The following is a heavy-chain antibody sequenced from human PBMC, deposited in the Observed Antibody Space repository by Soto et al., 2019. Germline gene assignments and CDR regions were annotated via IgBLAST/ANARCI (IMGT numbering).Heavy chain of an antibody. CDR1: GGSISRGGYS. J-gene: IGHJ4*02. Sequence: SDTLSLTCAVSGGSISRGGYSWSWIRQPPGKGLEWIGYIYHSGSTYYNPSLKSRVTISVDTSKNQFSLKLSSVTAADTAVYYCARTFHGYSGYDVVYWGPGTLFSVS. V-gene: IGHV4-30-2*05. CDR2: IYHSGST. CDR3: ARTFHGYSGYDVVY. D-gene: IGHD5-12*01.